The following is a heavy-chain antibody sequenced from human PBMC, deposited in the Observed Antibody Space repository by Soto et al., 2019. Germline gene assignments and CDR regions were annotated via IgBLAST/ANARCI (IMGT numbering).Heavy chain of an antibody. D-gene: IGHD6-19*01. CDR1: GFTFSSYA. J-gene: IGHJ4*02. Sequence: GGSLRLSCAASGFTFSSYAMNWVRQTQEKGLEWVSSISSTSSYTHYSDSVKGRFTILRDNANNSLFLQMNSLRAEDTATYYCARDLALAGNYWGQGALVTVSS. CDR3: ARDLALAGNY. CDR2: ISSTSSYT. V-gene: IGHV3-21*01.